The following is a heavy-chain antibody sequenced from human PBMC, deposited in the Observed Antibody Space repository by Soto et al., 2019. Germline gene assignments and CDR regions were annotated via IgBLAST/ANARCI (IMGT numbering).Heavy chain of an antibody. D-gene: IGHD3-22*01. Sequence: GGSLRLSCAASGFTFSTYSMNWVRQAPGKGLEWVSSISSSSNYIYYADSVKGRFTISRDNAKNSLYLQMNSLRAEDTAVYYCARLYYDSRGDYWGQGTLVTVSS. J-gene: IGHJ4*02. CDR1: GFTFSTYS. CDR2: ISSSSNYI. CDR3: ARLYYDSRGDY. V-gene: IGHV3-21*01.